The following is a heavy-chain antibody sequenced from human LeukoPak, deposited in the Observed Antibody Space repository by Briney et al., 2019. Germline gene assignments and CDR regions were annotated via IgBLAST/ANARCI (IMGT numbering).Heavy chain of an antibody. CDR3: ARGGLSIMGY. V-gene: IGHV3-48*01. CDR1: GITFSSYS. Sequence: PGGSLRLSCGASGITFSSYSMNWARQAPGKGLEWVSYISSSGSTKYYADSVKGRFTISRDNARNSLYLQMNSLRAEDTAAYFCARGGLSIMGYWGQGTLVTVSS. CDR2: ISSSGSTK. J-gene: IGHJ4*02. D-gene: IGHD2/OR15-2a*01.